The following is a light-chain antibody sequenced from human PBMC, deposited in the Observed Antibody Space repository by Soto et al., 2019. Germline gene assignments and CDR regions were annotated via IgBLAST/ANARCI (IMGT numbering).Light chain of an antibody. V-gene: IGLV1-40*01. CDR3: QSYDNILSGYV. Sequence: QSALTQPPSVPGAPGQRVTISCTGSSSNIGAGYDVHWYQQLPGTAPKLLIYGNSNRPSGVPDRFSGSKSGTSASLAITGLQAEDEADYYCQSYDNILSGYVLGTGTKVTDL. CDR2: GNS. J-gene: IGLJ1*01. CDR1: SSNIGAGYD.